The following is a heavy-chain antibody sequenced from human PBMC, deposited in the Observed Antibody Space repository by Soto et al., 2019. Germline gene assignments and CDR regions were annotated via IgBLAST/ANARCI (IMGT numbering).Heavy chain of an antibody. J-gene: IGHJ4*02. D-gene: IGHD3-10*01. CDR2: IYYSGST. Sequence: SETLSLTCTVSGGSISSYYWSWIRQPPGKGLEWIGYIYYSGSTNYNPSLKSRVTISVDTSKNQFSLKLSSVTAADTAVYYCARDPGVVDYYGSGRTKMYYFDYWGQGTLVTVSS. V-gene: IGHV4-59*01. CDR1: GGSISSYY. CDR3: ARDPGVVDYYGSGRTKMYYFDY.